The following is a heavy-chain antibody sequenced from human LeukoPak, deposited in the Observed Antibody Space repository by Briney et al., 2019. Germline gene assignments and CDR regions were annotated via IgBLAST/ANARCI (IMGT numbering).Heavy chain of an antibody. J-gene: IGHJ5*02. Sequence: PSETLSLTCAVYGGSFSGYYWSWIRQPPGKGLEWNGEINHSGSTNYNPSLKSRVTISVDTSKNQFSLKLSSVTAADMAVYYCARGMYSSSSINWFDPWGQGTLVTVSS. CDR3: ARGMYSSSSINWFDP. CDR2: INHSGST. V-gene: IGHV4-34*01. D-gene: IGHD6-6*01. CDR1: GGSFSGYY.